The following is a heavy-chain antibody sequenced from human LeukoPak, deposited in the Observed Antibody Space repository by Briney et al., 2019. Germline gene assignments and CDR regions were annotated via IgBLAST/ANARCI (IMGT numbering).Heavy chain of an antibody. J-gene: IGHJ3*02. V-gene: IGHV3-23*01. D-gene: IGHD3-22*01. Sequence: PGGSLRLSCAASGFTFSSYAMSWVRQAPGKGLEWVSAISGSGGSTYYADSVKGRFTISRDNSKNTLYLQMNSLRAEDTAVYYCAKELTYYYDSSGYYQESSDAFDIWGQGTMVTVSS. CDR2: ISGSGGST. CDR3: AKELTYYYDSSGYYQESSDAFDI. CDR1: GFTFSSYA.